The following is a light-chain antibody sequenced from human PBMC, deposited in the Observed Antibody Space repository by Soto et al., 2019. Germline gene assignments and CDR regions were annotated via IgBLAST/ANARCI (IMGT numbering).Light chain of an antibody. CDR1: QSISSY. CDR3: QQFSSYPLT. V-gene: IGKV3-20*01. Sequence: TQSPSSLSASVGDRVTITCRASQSISSYLAWYQQKPGQAPRLLIYDASSRATGIPDRFSGGGSGTDFTLTISRLEPEDFAVYYCQQFSSYPLTFGGGTKVDI. CDR2: DAS. J-gene: IGKJ4*01.